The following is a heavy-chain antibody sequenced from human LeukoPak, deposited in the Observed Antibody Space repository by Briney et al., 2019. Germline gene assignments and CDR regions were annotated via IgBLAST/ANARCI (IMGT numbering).Heavy chain of an antibody. CDR2: INHGGST. Sequence: SETLSLTCAVYGGSFSAYYWTWIRQPPGKGLEWIGEINHGGSTNYNPSLKSRVTISVDMSKNQFSLKLSSVTAADTAVYYCARGLININVKRSFDPWGQGTLVTVSS. D-gene: IGHD2/OR15-2a*01. CDR1: GGSFSAYY. CDR3: ARGLININVKRSFDP. J-gene: IGHJ5*02. V-gene: IGHV4-34*01.